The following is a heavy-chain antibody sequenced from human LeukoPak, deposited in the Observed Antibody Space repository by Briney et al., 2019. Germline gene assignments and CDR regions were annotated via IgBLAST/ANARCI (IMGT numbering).Heavy chain of an antibody. J-gene: IGHJ3*02. V-gene: IGHV1-2*02. CDR3: ARDPPIGGADVFDI. CDR2: INPNSGVP. D-gene: IGHD3-10*01. Sequence: APVKASCKAAGYTFTAYYMHWVRKAPGQGLEWMGWINPNSGVPNYAQQFQGRATMTRDTSISTAYMELSRLTSDDTSVYYCARDPPIGGADVFDIWGQGTMVTVSS. CDR1: GYTFTAYY.